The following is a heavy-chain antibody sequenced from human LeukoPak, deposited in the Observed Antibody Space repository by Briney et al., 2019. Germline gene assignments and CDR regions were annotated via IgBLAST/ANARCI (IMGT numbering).Heavy chain of an antibody. CDR1: GFTFSSYS. CDR2: ISSSSGYI. J-gene: IGHJ3*02. Sequence: GGSLRLSCAASGFTFSSYSMNWVRQAPGKGLEWVSFISSSSGYIYYADSMKGRFTISRDNAKNSLHLQMNSLRAEDTAVYYCARSYCRGGSCYSADGFDIWGQGTMVSVSS. D-gene: IGHD2-15*01. V-gene: IGHV3-21*01. CDR3: ARSYCRGGSCYSADGFDI.